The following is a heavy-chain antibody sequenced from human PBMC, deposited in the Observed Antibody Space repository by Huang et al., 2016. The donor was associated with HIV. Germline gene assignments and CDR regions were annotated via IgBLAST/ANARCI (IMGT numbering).Heavy chain of an antibody. CDR3: ARARGYYDSSVSYYFDY. V-gene: IGHV1-69*13. J-gene: IGHJ4*02. CDR1: GGTFSSYA. D-gene: IGHD3-22*01. CDR2: FIPIFSTA. Sequence: QVQLVQSGAEVKKPGSSVKVSCKASGGTFSSYAISWVRQAPGQGLELMGGFIPIFSTANYAQKFQGRVTITADESTSTAYMELSSLRSEDTAVYYCARARGYYDSSVSYYFDYWGQGTLVTVSS.